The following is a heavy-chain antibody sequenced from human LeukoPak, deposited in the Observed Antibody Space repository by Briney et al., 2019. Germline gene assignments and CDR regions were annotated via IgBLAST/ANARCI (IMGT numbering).Heavy chain of an antibody. Sequence: SQTLSLTCTVSGGSISSGDYYWSWIRQPPGKGLEWIGYIYYSGSTNYNPSLKSRVTISVDTSKNQFSLKLSSETAADTAVYYCARGKAALRYCSSTSCEGEGGWFDPWGQGTLVTVSS. V-gene: IGHV4-30-4*01. CDR2: IYYSGST. CDR1: GGSISSGDYY. CDR3: ARGKAALRYCSSTSCEGEGGWFDP. D-gene: IGHD2-2*01. J-gene: IGHJ5*02.